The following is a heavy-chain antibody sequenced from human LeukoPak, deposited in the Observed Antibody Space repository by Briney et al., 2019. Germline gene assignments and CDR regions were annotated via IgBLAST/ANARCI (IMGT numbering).Heavy chain of an antibody. Sequence: GRSLRLSCAASGFTFDDYGMSWVRQAPGKGLEWVSGINWNGGSTGYADSVKGRFTISRDNAKNSLYLQMNSLRAEDTALYYCARASTVTPDYYYYYMDVWGKGTTVTVSS. CDR3: ARASTVTPDYYYYYMDV. CDR2: INWNGGST. CDR1: GFTFDDYG. V-gene: IGHV3-20*04. J-gene: IGHJ6*03. D-gene: IGHD4-17*01.